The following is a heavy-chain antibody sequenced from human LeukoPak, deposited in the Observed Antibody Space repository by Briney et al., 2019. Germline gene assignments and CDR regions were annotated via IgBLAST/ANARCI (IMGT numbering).Heavy chain of an antibody. V-gene: IGHV3-23*01. CDR3: AKVFTRIVVVIPNFDY. Sequence: GGSLRLSCAASGFTFSSYAMSWVRQAPGKGLEWVSAISGSGGSTYYADSVKGRFTISRDNSKNTLYLQMNSLRAEDTAVYYCAKVFTRIVVVIPNFDYWGQGTLVTVSS. D-gene: IGHD3-22*01. J-gene: IGHJ4*02. CDR2: ISGSGGST. CDR1: GFTFSSYA.